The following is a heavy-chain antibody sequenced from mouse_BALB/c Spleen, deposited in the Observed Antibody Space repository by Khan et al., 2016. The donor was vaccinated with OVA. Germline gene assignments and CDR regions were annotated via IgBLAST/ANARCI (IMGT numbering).Heavy chain of an antibody. CDR1: GFTFSNYA. CDR3: ASDYWFAY. D-gene: IGHD2-4*01. J-gene: IGHJ3*01. V-gene: IGHV5-6-5*01. CDR2: ISSGGST. Sequence: EVELVESGGGLVQPGGSLKLSCAASGFTFSNYAMSWVRQTPEKRLEWVASISSGGSTYYPDSVKGRFTISRDNARNILYLQMSSLRSEDTAMYYCASDYWFAYWGQGTLVTVSA.